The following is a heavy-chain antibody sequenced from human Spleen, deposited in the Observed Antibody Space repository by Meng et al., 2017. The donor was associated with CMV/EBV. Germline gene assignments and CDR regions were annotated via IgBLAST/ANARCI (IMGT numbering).Heavy chain of an antibody. CDR2: IYPGDSDT. CDR3: ARARSTTSYTF. V-gene: IGHV5-51*01. J-gene: IGHJ4*02. CDR1: GYTFTSYW. Sequence: GGSLRLSCKGFGYTFTSYWIGWVRQMPGKGLEWMGLIYPGDSDTRYSPSFRGQVTMSADKSISTAYLQWSSLKASDTAIYYCARARSTTSYTFWGQGSLVTVSS. D-gene: IGHD2-2*02.